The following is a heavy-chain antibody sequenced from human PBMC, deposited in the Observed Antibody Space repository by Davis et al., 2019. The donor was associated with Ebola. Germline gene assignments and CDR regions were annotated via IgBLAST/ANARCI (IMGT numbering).Heavy chain of an antibody. V-gene: IGHV4-34*01. CDR3: ARAPHYYDSSGYHEYIWFDP. J-gene: IGHJ5*02. CDR1: GGSFTNYY. Sequence: PSETLSLTCAVYGGSFTNYYWTWIRQPPGKGLEWIGEINHSGSTNYNPSLKSRVTISVDTSQNQFSLKLSSVTAADTAVYYCARAPHYYDSSGYHEYIWFDPWGQGTLVTVSS. D-gene: IGHD3-22*01. CDR2: INHSGST.